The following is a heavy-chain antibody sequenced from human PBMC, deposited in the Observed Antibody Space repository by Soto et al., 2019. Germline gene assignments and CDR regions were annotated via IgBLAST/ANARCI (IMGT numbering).Heavy chain of an antibody. CDR1: GFTFNSYW. V-gene: IGHV3-74*01. Sequence: EVQLVESGGGLVQPGGSLRLSCAASGFTFNSYWMHWVRQAPGKGLVWVSRINEDGSITNYADSVKGRFTISRDNAKNTLYLQMDSLRVEDTAVYYCVRGTIAAAGADYWDQGTLVTVSS. CDR2: INEDGSIT. CDR3: VRGTIAAAGADY. J-gene: IGHJ4*02. D-gene: IGHD6-13*01.